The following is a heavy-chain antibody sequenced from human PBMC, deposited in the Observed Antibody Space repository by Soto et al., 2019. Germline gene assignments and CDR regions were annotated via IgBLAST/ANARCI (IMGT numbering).Heavy chain of an antibody. CDR1: GFTVSSNY. V-gene: IGHV3-53*01. D-gene: IGHD3-16*01. CDR2: IYSGGST. Sequence: GGSLRISCAASGFTVSSNYMSWVRQAPGKGLEWVSVIYSGGSTYYADSVKGRFTISRDNAKNSLYLQMNSLRAEDTAVYYCARVVIMITVGNCYFLYVWGKGTTVIVSS. CDR3: ARVVIMITVGNCYFLYV. J-gene: IGHJ6*04.